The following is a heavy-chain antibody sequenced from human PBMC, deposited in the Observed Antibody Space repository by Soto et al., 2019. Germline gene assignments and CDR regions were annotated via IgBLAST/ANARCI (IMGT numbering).Heavy chain of an antibody. D-gene: IGHD5-12*01. CDR1: GGSISSYY. J-gene: IGHJ6*03. V-gene: IGHV4-59*01. CDR2: IYYSGSI. Sequence: SETLSLTCTVSGGSISSYYWSWIRQPPGKGLEWIGYIYYSGSINYNPSLKSRVTISVDTSKNQFSLKLSSVTAADTAVYYCARAKGNLVATSRYYYYYYMDVWGRGTTVTVSS. CDR3: ARAKGNLVATSRYYYYYYMDV.